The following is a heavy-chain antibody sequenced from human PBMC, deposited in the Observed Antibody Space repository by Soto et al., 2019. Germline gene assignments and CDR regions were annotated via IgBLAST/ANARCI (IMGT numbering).Heavy chain of an antibody. CDR3: ARGRAARAGFDY. Sequence: QVHLVQSGAEVKKPGAAVKVSCKASGYTLTSYDINWVRQATGQGLEWMGCMNPNSGNTGYAQKFQGRVTMTRNTSISTAYMELSSLRSEDTAVYYGARGRAARAGFDYWGQGTLVTVSS. D-gene: IGHD6-25*01. V-gene: IGHV1-8*01. CDR2: MNPNSGNT. CDR1: GYTLTSYD. J-gene: IGHJ4*02.